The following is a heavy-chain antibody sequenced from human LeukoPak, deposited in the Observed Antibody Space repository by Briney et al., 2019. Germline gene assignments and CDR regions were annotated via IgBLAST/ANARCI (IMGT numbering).Heavy chain of an antibody. D-gene: IGHD2-2*01. CDR3: ARIGYCSSTSCSDAFDI. CDR2: INHSGST. Sequence: KSSETLSLTCAVYGGSFSGYYWSWIRQPPGKGLEWIGEINHSGSTNYNPSLKSRVTISVNTSKNQFSLKLSSVTAADTAVYYCARIGYCSSTSCSDAFDIWGQGTMVTVSS. V-gene: IGHV4-34*01. J-gene: IGHJ3*02. CDR1: GGSFSGYY.